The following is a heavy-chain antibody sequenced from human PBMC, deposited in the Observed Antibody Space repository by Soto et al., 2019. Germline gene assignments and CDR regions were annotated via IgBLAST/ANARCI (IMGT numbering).Heavy chain of an antibody. CDR1: GFTFSSYG. J-gene: IGHJ6*02. CDR2: IWYDGSNK. CDR3: ARDLKSVPARLGIGGMDV. Sequence: PGGSLRLSCAASGFTFSSYGMHWVRQAPGKGLEWVAVIWYDGSNKYYADSVKGRFTISRDNSKNTLYLQMNSLRAEDTAVYYCARDLKSVPARLGIGGMDVWGQGTTVTVSS. D-gene: IGHD1-1*01. V-gene: IGHV3-33*01.